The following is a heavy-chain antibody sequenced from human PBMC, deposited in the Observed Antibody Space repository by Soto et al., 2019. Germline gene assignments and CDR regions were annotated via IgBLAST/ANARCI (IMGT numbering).Heavy chain of an antibody. Sequence: PGESLKISCKGSGYRFTSYWISWVRQIPGKGLEWMGRIDPSDSYTNYSPSFQGHVTISADKSISTAYLQCSSLKASDTAMYYCARHGNPYGSGSYRHFDSWGQGTLVTVSS. D-gene: IGHD3-10*01. V-gene: IGHV5-10-1*01. CDR2: IDPSDSYT. J-gene: IGHJ4*02. CDR1: GYRFTSYW. CDR3: ARHGNPYGSGSYRHFDS.